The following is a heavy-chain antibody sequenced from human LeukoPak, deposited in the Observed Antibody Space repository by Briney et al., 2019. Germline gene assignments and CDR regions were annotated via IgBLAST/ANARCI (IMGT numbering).Heavy chain of an antibody. CDR3: ARDPSGNDYFDY. V-gene: IGHV1-3*01. CDR2: INAGNGNT. D-gene: IGHD4-23*01. J-gene: IGHJ4*02. Sequence: ASVRVSCKASGYTFTSYAMHWVRQAPGQRLEWMGWINAGNGNTKYSQRFQGRVTITRDTAASTAYMGLSSLRSEDTAVYYCARDPSGNDYFDYWGQGTLVAVSS. CDR1: GYTFTSYA.